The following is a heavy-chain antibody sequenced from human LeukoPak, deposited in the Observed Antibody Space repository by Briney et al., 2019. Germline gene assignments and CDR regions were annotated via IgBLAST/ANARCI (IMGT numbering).Heavy chain of an antibody. V-gene: IGHV4-59*11. CDR1: GGSISSHY. D-gene: IGHD2-15*01. J-gene: IGHJ5*02. CDR2: MYYSGST. Sequence: SETLSLTCTVSGGSISSHYWSWIRQPPGKGLEWIGYMYYSGSTNYNPSLKSRVSISIDTSKNQFSLKLSSVTAADTAVYYCARDRYCIGGICYSGRFDPWGRGTLVTVSS. CDR3: ARDRYCIGGICYSGRFDP.